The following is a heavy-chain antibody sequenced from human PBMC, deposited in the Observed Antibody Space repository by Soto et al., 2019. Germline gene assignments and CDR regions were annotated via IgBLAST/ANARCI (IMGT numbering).Heavy chain of an antibody. CDR1: GFSLSRSGVA. V-gene: IGHV2-5*02. D-gene: IGHD3-10*01. CDR3: AHYDSGSYYTLAPYYFDY. Sequence: QITLTESGPSLVKPTQTLTLTCTFSGFSLSRSGVAVGWLRQSPGKALEWLALIYWDDDKRYSPSLKSRLTITKDPSKDQLVLTMTNMDPGDTATYYCAHYDSGSYYTLAPYYFDYWGQGTLVTVSS. J-gene: IGHJ4*02. CDR2: IYWDDDK.